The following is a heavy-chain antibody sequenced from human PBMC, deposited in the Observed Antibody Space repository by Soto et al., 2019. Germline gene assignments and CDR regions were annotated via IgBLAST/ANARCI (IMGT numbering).Heavy chain of an antibody. D-gene: IGHD6-13*01. V-gene: IGHV1-2*02. CDR3: ARDRAFPGIAAAAGTFSDY. J-gene: IGHJ4*02. CDR1: GYTFTGYY. CDR2: INPNSGGT. Sequence: GASVKVSCKASGYTFTGYYMHWVRQAPGQGLEWMGWINPNSGGTNYAQKFQGRVTMTRDTSISTAYMELSRLRSDDTAVYYCARDRAFPGIAAAAGTFSDYWGQGTLVTVSS.